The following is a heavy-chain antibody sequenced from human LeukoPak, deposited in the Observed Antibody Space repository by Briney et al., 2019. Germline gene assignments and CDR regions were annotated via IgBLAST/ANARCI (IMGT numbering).Heavy chain of an antibody. V-gene: IGHV3-21*01. J-gene: IGHJ4*02. CDR3: ARDSYDILTGYYETVFDY. CDR1: GFTFSSYS. D-gene: IGHD3-9*01. Sequence: GGSLRLSCAASGFTFSSYSMNWVRQAPGKGLEWVSSISSSSSYIYYADSVKGRFTISRDNAKNSLYLQMNSLRAEDTAVYYCARDSYDILTGYYETVFDYWGQGTLVTVSS. CDR2: ISSSSSYI.